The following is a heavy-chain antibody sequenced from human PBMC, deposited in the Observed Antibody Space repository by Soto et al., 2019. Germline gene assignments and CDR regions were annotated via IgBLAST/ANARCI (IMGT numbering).Heavy chain of an antibody. CDR2: ISYNGQNK. Sequence: PGRSLRLSCAPAGFTLKNYAMQWFRQVPGKGLEWLAFISYNGQNKYYGDSVKGRFAISRDDSKNTLYLQMNSLRSEDTAVYYCATDGVEYVVSGLYYFGYWGQGTLVTVSS. V-gene: IGHV3-30*09. J-gene: IGHJ4*02. CDR3: ATDGVEYVVSGLYYFGY. CDR1: GFTLKNYA. D-gene: IGHD2-8*02.